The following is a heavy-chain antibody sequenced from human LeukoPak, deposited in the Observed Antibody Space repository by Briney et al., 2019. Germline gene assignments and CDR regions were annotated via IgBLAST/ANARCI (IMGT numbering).Heavy chain of an antibody. V-gene: IGHV4-59*01. D-gene: IGHD6-19*01. CDR2: IYYSGST. CDR3: ARESSGWYDQYFQH. J-gene: IGHJ1*01. Sequence: SETLSLTCTVSGGSISSYYWSWIRQPPGKGLEWIGYIYYSGSTNYNPSLKSRVTISVDTSKNQFSPKLSSATAADTAVYYCARESSGWYDQYFQHWGQGTLVTVSS. CDR1: GGSISSYY.